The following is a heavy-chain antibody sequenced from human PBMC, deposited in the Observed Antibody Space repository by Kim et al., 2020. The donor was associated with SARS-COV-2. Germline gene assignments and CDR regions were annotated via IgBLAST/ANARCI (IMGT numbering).Heavy chain of an antibody. Sequence: GGSLRLSCAASGFTFSSYDMHWVRQGTEKGLEWVSSIGTKADTYYPDSVKDRFTISRENATDSFYLQMNSLRAEDTAVYYCARGPREEGIGATKGYFDLWGRGPVVPVSS. CDR3: ARGPREEGIGATKGYFDL. J-gene: IGHJ2*01. CDR1: GFTFSSYD. CDR2: IGTKADT. D-gene: IGHD5-12*01. V-gene: IGHV3-13*04.